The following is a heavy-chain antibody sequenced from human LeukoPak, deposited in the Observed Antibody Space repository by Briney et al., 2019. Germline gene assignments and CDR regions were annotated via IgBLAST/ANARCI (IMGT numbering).Heavy chain of an antibody. Sequence: PGGSLRLSCAASGFTFGSYSMNWVRQAPGKGLEWVSSISSSSSYIYYADSVKGRFTISRDNAKNSLYLQMNSLRAEDTAVYYCARDSSGYYPKPFDYWGQGTLVTVSS. CDR3: ARDSSGYYPKPFDY. J-gene: IGHJ4*02. CDR1: GFTFGSYS. V-gene: IGHV3-21*01. D-gene: IGHD3-22*01. CDR2: ISSSSSYI.